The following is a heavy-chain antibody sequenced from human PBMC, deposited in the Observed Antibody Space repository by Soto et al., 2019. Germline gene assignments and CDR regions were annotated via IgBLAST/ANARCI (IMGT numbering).Heavy chain of an antibody. D-gene: IGHD3-3*01. Sequence: EVQLVESGGGLVQPGGSLRLSCAASGFTVSNFYMTWVRQAPGKGLEWVSVISSGGSTYYADSVKGRFTISRDNSKNTLYLEMNSLRAGDTAVYYYARDTFGGAYDFWHGGQGTLVTVSS. CDR2: ISSGGST. V-gene: IGHV3-66*01. CDR3: ARDTFGGAYDFWH. CDR1: GFTVSNFY. J-gene: IGHJ4*02.